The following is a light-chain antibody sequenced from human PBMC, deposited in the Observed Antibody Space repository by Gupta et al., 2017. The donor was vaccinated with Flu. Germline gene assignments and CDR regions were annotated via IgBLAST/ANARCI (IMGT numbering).Light chain of an antibody. Sequence: EIVLTQSPATLSLSPGERATLSCRASQSVTIYLAWYQQKPGQAPRLLIYDASKRAPGIPARFSGSGSGTDFTLTVSSLEPEDFAVYYCQQRTNWPAFGQGTRLEIK. CDR2: DAS. CDR3: QQRTNWPA. V-gene: IGKV3-11*01. J-gene: IGKJ5*01. CDR1: QSVTIY.